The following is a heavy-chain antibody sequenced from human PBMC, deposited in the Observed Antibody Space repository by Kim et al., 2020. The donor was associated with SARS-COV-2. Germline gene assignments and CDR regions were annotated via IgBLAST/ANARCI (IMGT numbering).Heavy chain of an antibody. CDR3: ARARDTAMVASYFDY. J-gene: IGHJ4*02. V-gene: IGHV1-69*13. D-gene: IGHD5-18*01. Sequence: SVKVSCKASGGTFSSYAISWVRQAPGQGLEWMGGIIPIFGTANYAQKFQGRVTITADESTSTAYMELSSLRSEDTAVYYCARARDTAMVASYFDYWGQGTLVTVSS. CDR1: GGTFSSYA. CDR2: IIPIFGTA.